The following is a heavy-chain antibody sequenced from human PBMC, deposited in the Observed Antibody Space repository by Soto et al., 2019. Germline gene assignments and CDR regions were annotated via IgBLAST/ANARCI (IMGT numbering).Heavy chain of an antibody. J-gene: IGHJ6*02. CDR3: AREGVAPYYYYGIDV. CDR1: GYTFTRSG. V-gene: IGHV1-18*01. CDR2: ISTYNGDT. D-gene: IGHD5-12*01. Sequence: QVQLVQSGAEVKKPGASVKVSCKASGYTFTRSGISWVRQAPGQGLEWMGWISTYNGDTNYAQTFQGRVTMTTDTSTSTAYMELRSLRSDDTAVYYCAREGVAPYYYYGIDVWCQGTPVTVSS.